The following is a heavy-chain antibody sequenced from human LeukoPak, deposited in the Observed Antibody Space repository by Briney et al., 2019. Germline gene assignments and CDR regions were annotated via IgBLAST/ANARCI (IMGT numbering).Heavy chain of an antibody. CDR3: TRDSGYGDQNYYYYGMDV. D-gene: IGHD4-17*01. V-gene: IGHV3-49*03. J-gene: IGHJ6*02. CDR2: IRSKAYGGTT. Sequence: GGSLRLSCTASGFTFGDYAMSWFRQAPGKGLEWVGFIRSKAYGGTTEYAASVKGRFTISRDDSKSIAYLQMNSLKTEDTAVYYCTRDSGYGDQNYYYYGMDVWGQGTTVTVS. CDR1: GFTFGDYA.